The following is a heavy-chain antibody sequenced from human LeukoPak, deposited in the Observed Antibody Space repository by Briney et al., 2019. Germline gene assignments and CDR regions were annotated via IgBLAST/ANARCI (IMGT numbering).Heavy chain of an antibody. J-gene: IGHJ4*02. Sequence: SETLSLTCTVSGGSISSYYWSWIRQPPGKGLEWIGYIYYSGSTNYNPSLKSRVAISVDTSKNQFSLKLSSVTAADTAVYYCAKLRYGSGSLDYWGQGTLVTVSS. V-gene: IGHV4-59*01. D-gene: IGHD3-10*01. CDR2: IYYSGST. CDR3: AKLRYGSGSLDY. CDR1: GGSISSYY.